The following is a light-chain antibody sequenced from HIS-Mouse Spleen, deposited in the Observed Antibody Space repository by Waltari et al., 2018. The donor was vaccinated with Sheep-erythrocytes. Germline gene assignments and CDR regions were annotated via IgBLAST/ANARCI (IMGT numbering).Light chain of an antibody. CDR2: EGS. J-gene: IGLJ3*02. Sequence: QSALTQPASVPGSPGQSTTTSCTGTSSDAGGYNLFSRYQKRPGKPPKLMIYEGSKRPSGVSNRFSGSKSGNTASLTISGLQAEDEADYYCCSYAGSSTPWVFGGGTKLTVL. CDR1: SSDAGGYNL. V-gene: IGLV2-23*01. CDR3: CSYAGSSTPWV.